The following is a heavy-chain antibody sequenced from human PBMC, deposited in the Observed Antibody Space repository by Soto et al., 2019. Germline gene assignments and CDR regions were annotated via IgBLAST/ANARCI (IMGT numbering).Heavy chain of an antibody. D-gene: IGHD3-10*01. Sequence: PGGSLRLSCEVSGFTFSNYAMSWVRQAPGKGLEWVSAISGGGSTYYADSVKGRFTISRDNSKNTLYLQMNSLRVEDTAVYYCAKDIAMVRGVIITPSPFDYWGQGTLVTVSS. J-gene: IGHJ4*02. CDR1: GFTFSNYA. V-gene: IGHV3-23*01. CDR3: AKDIAMVRGVIITPSPFDY. CDR2: ISGGGST.